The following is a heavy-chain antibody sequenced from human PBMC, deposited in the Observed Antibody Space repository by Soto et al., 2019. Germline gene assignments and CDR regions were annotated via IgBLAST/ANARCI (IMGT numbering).Heavy chain of an antibody. Sequence: SETLSLTSAVYGGSFSGYDWSWIRQPPGKGLEWIGEINHSGSTNYNPSLKSRVTISVDTSKNQFSLKLSSVTAADTAVYYCARGKRESSGYYLPYYYYGMDVWGQGTTVTVSS. CDR2: INHSGST. CDR3: ARGKRESSGYYLPYYYYGMDV. D-gene: IGHD3-22*01. V-gene: IGHV4-34*01. CDR1: GGSFSGYD. J-gene: IGHJ6*02.